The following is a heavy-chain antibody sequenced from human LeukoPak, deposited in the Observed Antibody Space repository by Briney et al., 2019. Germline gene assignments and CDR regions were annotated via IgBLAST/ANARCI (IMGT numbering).Heavy chain of an antibody. CDR1: GFTFSSYG. J-gene: IGHJ6*03. V-gene: IGHV3-33*01. CDR3: ARDGGYCSRTSCPASRMDV. CDR2: IWFDGSNK. D-gene: IGHD2-2*03. Sequence: PGRSLRLSCAASGFTFSSYGMHWVRQAPGKGLEGVAVIWFDGSNKYCADSVKGRFTISRDNSKNTLDLQMNSLRAEDTAVYYCARDGGYCSRTSCPASRMDVWGKGTTVTVSS.